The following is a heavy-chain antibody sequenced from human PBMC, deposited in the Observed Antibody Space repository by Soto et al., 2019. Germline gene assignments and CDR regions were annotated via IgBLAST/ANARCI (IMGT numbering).Heavy chain of an antibody. CDR3: ARDRDYYDSSGYSPYYFDY. J-gene: IGHJ4*02. CDR2: IIPIFGTA. V-gene: IGHV1-69*13. CDR1: GGTFSSYA. D-gene: IGHD3-22*01. Sequence: ASVKVSCKASGGTFSSYAISWVRQAPGQGLEWMGGIIPIFGTANYAQKFQGRVTITADESTSTAYMELSSLRSEDTAVYYCARDRDYYDSSGYSPYYFDYWGQGTLVTVSS.